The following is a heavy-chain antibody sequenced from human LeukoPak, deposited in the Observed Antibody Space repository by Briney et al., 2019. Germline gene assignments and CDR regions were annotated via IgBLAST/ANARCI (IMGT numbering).Heavy chain of an antibody. J-gene: IGHJ4*02. V-gene: IGHV1-46*01. Sequence: ASVKVSCKASGYTFTSYYMHWVRQAPGQGLEWMGIINPSGGSTSYAQKFQGRVTITRNTSISTAYMELSSLRSEDTAVYYCARVGRRTAAGTPFDYWGQGTLVTVSS. D-gene: IGHD6-13*01. CDR1: GYTFTSYY. CDR2: INPSGGST. CDR3: ARVGRRTAAGTPFDY.